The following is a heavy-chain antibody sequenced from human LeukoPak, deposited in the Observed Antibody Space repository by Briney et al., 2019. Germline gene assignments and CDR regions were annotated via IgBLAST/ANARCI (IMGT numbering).Heavy chain of an antibody. J-gene: IGHJ3*02. V-gene: IGHV3-23*01. D-gene: IGHD6-13*01. CDR3: AKDVSSSWYGDAFDI. CDR2: ISGSGGST. Sequence: GGTLRLSCAASGFTFSSYGMSWVRQAPGKGLEWVSAISGSGGSTYYADTVKGRFTISGDNSKNTLYLQMNSLRAEDTAVYYCAKDVSSSWYGDAFDIWGQGTMVTVSS. CDR1: GFTFSSYG.